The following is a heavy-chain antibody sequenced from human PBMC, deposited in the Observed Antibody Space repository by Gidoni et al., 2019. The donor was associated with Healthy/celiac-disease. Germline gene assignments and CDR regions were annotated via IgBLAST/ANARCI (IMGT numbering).Heavy chain of an antibody. CDR3: AKEGTLRYSSGWHSPDY. J-gene: IGHJ4*02. V-gene: IGHV3-23*01. D-gene: IGHD6-19*01. CDR1: GFSFKNYA. CDR2: ISGSCSST. Sequence: EVQLWESGGGLVQPGGSLRLFCADSGFSFKNYAMSWVRQAPGKGLGLFSTISGSCSSTSYSVFVQGRFTLSRDNSKNTLFLQMNSLTAEDTAIYYCAKEGTLRYSSGWHSPDYWGQGTLVTVSS.